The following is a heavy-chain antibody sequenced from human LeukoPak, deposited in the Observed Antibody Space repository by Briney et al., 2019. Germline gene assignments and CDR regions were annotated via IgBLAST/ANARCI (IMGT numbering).Heavy chain of an antibody. D-gene: IGHD3-9*01. CDR1: GYTFTSYS. CDR2: INPSDAST. V-gene: IGHV1-2*02. J-gene: IGHJ5*02. CDR3: ARYDILTGYYNGWFDP. Sequence: ASVKVSCKASGYTFTSYSMNWVRQAPGQGPEWMGIINPSDASTTYAQKFQGRVTMTRDTSISTAYMELSRLRSDDTAVYYCARYDILTGYYNGWFDPWGQGTLVTVSS.